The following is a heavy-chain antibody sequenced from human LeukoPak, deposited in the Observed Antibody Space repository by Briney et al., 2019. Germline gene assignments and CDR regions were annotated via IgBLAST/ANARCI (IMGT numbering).Heavy chain of an antibody. CDR2: ISSSSSYI. Sequence: PGGSLRLSCAASGFTFSSYSMNWVRQAPGKGLEWVSSISSSSSYIYYADSVKGRFTISRDNAKNSLYLQMNSLRAEDTAVYYCARGPNYYDSGGPGLTFDYWGQGTLVTVSS. J-gene: IGHJ4*02. CDR3: ARGPNYYDSGGPGLTFDY. V-gene: IGHV3-21*01. D-gene: IGHD3-22*01. CDR1: GFTFSSYS.